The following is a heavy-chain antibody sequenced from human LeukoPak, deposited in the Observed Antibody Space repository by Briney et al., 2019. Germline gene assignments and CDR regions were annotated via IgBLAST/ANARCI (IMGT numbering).Heavy chain of an antibody. J-gene: IGHJ4*02. CDR1: GFTFSSYA. V-gene: IGHV3-23*01. CDR2: ISGSGGST. Sequence: PGGSLRLSCAASGFTFSSYAMSWVRQAPGKGLEWVSAISGSGGSTYYADSVKGRFTISRDNSKNTLYLQMNSLRAEDTAVYYCAGPGHYYDSSYDYWGQGTLVTVSS. CDR3: AGPGHYYDSSYDY. D-gene: IGHD3-22*01.